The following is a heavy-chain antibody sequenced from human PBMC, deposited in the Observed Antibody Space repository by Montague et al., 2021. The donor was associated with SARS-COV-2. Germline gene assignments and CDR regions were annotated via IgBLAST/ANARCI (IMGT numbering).Heavy chain of an antibody. Sequence: SETLSLTCTVSGDSISTSYWAWIRQPPGKGLEWIGYIYYSGRTSNNSSLKSRVTISVDMSKNQVSLNLSSVTVADAAVYFCARADRRNPDTTRLYYYKGMDLWGQGTTVTVSS. CDR2: IYYSGRT. CDR1: GDSISTSY. CDR3: ARADRRNPDTTRLYYYKGMDL. J-gene: IGHJ6*02. V-gene: IGHV4-59*01. D-gene: IGHD2-15*01.